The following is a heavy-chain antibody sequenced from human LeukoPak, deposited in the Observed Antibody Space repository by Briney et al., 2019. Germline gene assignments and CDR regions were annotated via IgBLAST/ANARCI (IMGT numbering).Heavy chain of an antibody. CDR2: MYPNSGNT. J-gene: IGHJ4*02. CDR1: GYTFTSYA. V-gene: IGHV1-8*01. CDR3: ARGSRGVIVRAGYY. Sequence: ASVNVSCKASGYTFTSYAINWVRQATGQGLEWVGWMYPNSGNTGYAQKLQGRVTMTRNTSISTAYMELSSLRSEDTAVYYCARGSRGVIVRAGYYWGQGTLVTVSS. D-gene: IGHD1-26*01.